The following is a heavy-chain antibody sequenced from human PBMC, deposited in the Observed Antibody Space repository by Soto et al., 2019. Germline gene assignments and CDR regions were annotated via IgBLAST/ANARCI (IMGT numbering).Heavy chain of an antibody. CDR1: GGSISSYY. CDR2: IYYSGST. V-gene: IGHV4-59*08. J-gene: IGHJ4*02. Sequence: QVQLQESGPGLVKPSETLSLTCTVSGGSISSYYWSWIRQPPGKGLEWIGYIYYSGSTNYNPSLKSRVTISVDTSKNQFSLKLSSVTAADTAVYYCARHEVGYSYGSVPYYFDYWGQGTLVTVSS. CDR3: ARHEVGYSYGSVPYYFDY. D-gene: IGHD5-18*01.